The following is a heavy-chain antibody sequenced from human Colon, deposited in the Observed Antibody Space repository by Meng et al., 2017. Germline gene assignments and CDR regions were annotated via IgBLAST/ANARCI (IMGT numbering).Heavy chain of an antibody. CDR3: ARDERGGPFYFKY. J-gene: IGHJ4*02. Sequence: QVQLVQSGAEGKKPGASVKVSGKASGYSFNNYGMHWVRQAPGQGLEWMGWIYVDSADAHFSQKIQGRATISRDTSASIVYLELSSLRSEDTAVYFCARDERGGPFYFKYWGQGTLVTVSS. CDR2: IYVDSADA. V-gene: IGHV1-3*01. CDR1: GYSFNNYG.